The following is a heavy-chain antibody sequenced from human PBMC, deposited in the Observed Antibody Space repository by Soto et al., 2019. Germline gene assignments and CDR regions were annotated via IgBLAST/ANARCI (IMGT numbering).Heavy chain of an antibody. CDR1: GYNFTSYW. CDR3: ARLPLMSRVRRIFVDDY. Sequence: EVQLVQSGAEVGKAGESLRISCKGAGYNFTSYWITWVRQIPGKGLECMGRIDPSDSYTNYSPSFQGHVTISADKSLSTACLQWRSLKPSDSAIHYCARLPLMSRVRRIFVDDYWGQGTLVTVSS. J-gene: IGHJ4*02. D-gene: IGHD3-10*01. V-gene: IGHV5-10-1*01. CDR2: IDPSDSYT.